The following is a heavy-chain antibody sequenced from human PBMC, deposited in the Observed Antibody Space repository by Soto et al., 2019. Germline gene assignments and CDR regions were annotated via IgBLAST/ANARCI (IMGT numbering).Heavy chain of an antibody. CDR3: ATDISYSSSTFEY. V-gene: IGHV3-33*01. J-gene: IGHJ4*02. CDR2: IWSHGSNT. Sequence: GGSLRLSCAASGFTFSSHGMHWVRQAPGKGLEWVAVIWSHGSNTYYADSMKGRFTISRDNSKNTLYLQMNSLRAEDTAVYYCATDISYSSSTFEYWGQGTLVTVSS. D-gene: IGHD6-13*01. CDR1: GFTFSSHG.